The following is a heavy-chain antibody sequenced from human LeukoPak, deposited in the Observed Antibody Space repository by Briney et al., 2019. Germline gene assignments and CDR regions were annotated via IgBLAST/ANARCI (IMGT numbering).Heavy chain of an antibody. CDR3: ARGRGGTVVRGYLDY. CDR1: GYTFTNYD. CDR2: MNSNSGNT. D-gene: IGHD3-10*01. Sequence: ASVKVSCKASGYTFTNYDIMWVRQATGQGPEWMGWMNSNSGNTGYAQKFQGRVTMTRDTSINTAYMELHSLTSEDTAVYYCARGRGGTVVRGYLDYWGQGTLVIVSS. V-gene: IGHV1-8*01. J-gene: IGHJ4*02.